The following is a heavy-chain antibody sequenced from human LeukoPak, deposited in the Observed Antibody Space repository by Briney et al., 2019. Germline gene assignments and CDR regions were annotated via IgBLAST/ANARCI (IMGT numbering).Heavy chain of an antibody. CDR3: ARAQVQQLIPYFFVY. D-gene: IGHD6-13*01. J-gene: IGHJ4*02. V-gene: IGHV3-30-3*01. CDR2: ISYDGNNK. CDR1: GFTFRTYA. Sequence: GGSLRLSCAASGFTFRTYALHWVRQAPGKGLEWVAVISYDGNNKYYADSVKGRFTISRDNSKNTMFLQMNSLRGEDTAVYYCARAQVQQLIPYFFVYWGQGTLVTVSS.